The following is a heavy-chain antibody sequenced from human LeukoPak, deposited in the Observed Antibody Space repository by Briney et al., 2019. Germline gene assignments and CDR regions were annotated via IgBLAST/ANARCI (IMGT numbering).Heavy chain of an antibody. V-gene: IGHV1-24*01. CDR3: ATSLLWFGEFVDY. D-gene: IGHD3-10*01. J-gene: IGHJ4*02. CDR2: FDPEDGET. CDR1: GYTLTELS. Sequence: GASVRVSCKVSGYTLTELSMHWVRQAPGKGLEWMGGFDPEDGETIYAQKFQGRVTMTEDTSTDTAYMELSSLRSEDTAVYYCATSLLWFGEFVDYWGQGTLVTVSS.